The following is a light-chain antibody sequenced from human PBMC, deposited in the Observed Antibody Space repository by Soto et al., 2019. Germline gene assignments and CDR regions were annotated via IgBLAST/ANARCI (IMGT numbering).Light chain of an antibody. CDR3: QQYNSYSWT. CDR1: QSISSW. Sequence: DIQMTQSPSPVSASVGDRVPIPCRASQSISSWLAWYQQKPGKAPKLLIYDASSWESGVPARFSGSGSGTEFTLTISSLQPDDFAAYYCQQYNSYSWTFGQGTKVDIK. J-gene: IGKJ1*01. V-gene: IGKV1-5*01. CDR2: DAS.